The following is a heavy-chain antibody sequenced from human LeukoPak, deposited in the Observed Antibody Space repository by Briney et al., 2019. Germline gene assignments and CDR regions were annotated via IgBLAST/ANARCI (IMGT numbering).Heavy chain of an antibody. CDR3: ARSGFSYCLHDCLDL. Sequence: GGSLRLSCAASGFTFTNYAMSWVRQAPGKGLEWVSGVSGNGGRTYYADSVKGRFTISRDNSKNTLYLQMNSLRAEDTALYIFARSGFSYCLHDCLDLWGQGTKVTVSS. D-gene: IGHD5-18*01. J-gene: IGHJ3*01. CDR2: VSGNGGRT. V-gene: IGHV3-23*01. CDR1: GFTFTNYA.